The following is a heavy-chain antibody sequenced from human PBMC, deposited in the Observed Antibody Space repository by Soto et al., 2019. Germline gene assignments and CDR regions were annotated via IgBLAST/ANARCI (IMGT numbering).Heavy chain of an antibody. CDR1: GDSVSSNGAA. J-gene: IGHJ6*02. V-gene: IGHV6-1*01. Sequence: SQTLSLTCAISGDSVSSNGAAWNWIRQSPSRGLQWLGRTYYRSKWNNDYAVSVKSRITINPDASKNQFSLQLNSVTPEDTDINHCPRGHAETMDVWGQGTTVTVSS. CDR3: PRGHAETMDV. CDR2: TYYRSKWNN.